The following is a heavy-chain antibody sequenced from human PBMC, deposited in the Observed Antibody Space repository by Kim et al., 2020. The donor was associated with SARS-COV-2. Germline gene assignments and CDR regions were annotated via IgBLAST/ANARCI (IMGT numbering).Heavy chain of an antibody. Sequence: SVKVSSKASGDTFDKHTFGWVRLAPGRGPEWMGRILPILDMIHYAQKFQGRLTIAADKSTDTVYMELRSLKSEDTAVYFCAREDYYTSGSPADYWGQGTPVTVSS. CDR3: AREDYYTSGSPADY. J-gene: IGHJ4*02. D-gene: IGHD3-10*01. CDR1: GDTFDKHT. V-gene: IGHV1-69*02. CDR2: ILPILDMI.